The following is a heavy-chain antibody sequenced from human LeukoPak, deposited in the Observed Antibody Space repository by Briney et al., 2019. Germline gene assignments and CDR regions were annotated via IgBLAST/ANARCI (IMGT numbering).Heavy chain of an antibody. CDR1: QLTFSSYC. CDR3: ASPYSSRWYELCY. V-gene: IGHV3-7*01. Sequence: GGSLRLSCAAYQLTFSSYCMTWLRQRPGKGLEWVATINKDGTDKYYVDSVKGRFTISRDNAKNSLYLQMNSLRAEDTAVYYCASPYSSRWYELCYWGQGTLVTVSS. J-gene: IGHJ4*02. D-gene: IGHD6-13*01. CDR2: INKDGTDK.